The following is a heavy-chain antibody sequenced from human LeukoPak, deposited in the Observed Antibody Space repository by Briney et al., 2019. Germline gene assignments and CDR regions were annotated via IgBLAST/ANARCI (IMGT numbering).Heavy chain of an antibody. CDR3: ARGQPIAARFWDLKHYFDY. Sequence: GGSLRLSXAASGFTFSSYSMNWVRQAPGKGLEWVSSISSSSSYIYYADSVKGRFTISRDNAKNSLYLQMNSLRAEDTAVYYCARGQPIAARFWDLKHYFDYWGQGTLVTVSS. J-gene: IGHJ4*02. V-gene: IGHV3-21*01. CDR1: GFTFSSYS. D-gene: IGHD6-6*01. CDR2: ISSSSSYI.